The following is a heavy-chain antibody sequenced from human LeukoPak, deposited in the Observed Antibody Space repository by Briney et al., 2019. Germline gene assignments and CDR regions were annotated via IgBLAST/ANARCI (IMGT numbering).Heavy chain of an antibody. CDR3: AKSSGYYYFDY. J-gene: IGHJ4*02. V-gene: IGHV1-3*01. CDR2: INPGNGKT. D-gene: IGHD3-3*01. CDR1: EYSFTSYS. Sequence: ASVKVSCKASEYSFTSYSLHWLRQAPGQRLEWMGWINPGNGKTKYSQKFQDRVTITRDTSATTAYMELNSPISEDTAVYYCAKSSGYYYFDYWGQGTLVAVSS.